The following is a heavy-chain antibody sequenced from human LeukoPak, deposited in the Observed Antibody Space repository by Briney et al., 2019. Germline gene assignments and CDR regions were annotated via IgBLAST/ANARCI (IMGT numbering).Heavy chain of an antibody. CDR2: IYHSGTT. CDR3: ARGISGRNFLEWLFGAFDI. V-gene: IGHV4-4*02. D-gene: IGHD3-3*01. CDR1: GDSIRRSNW. J-gene: IGHJ3*02. Sequence: SETLSLTCAVSGDSIRRSNWWSWVRQPPGKGLEWIGEIYHSGTTNYNPSLKSRVTISLDKSKNQFSLKLSSVTAADTAVYYCARGISGRNFLEWLFGAFDIWGQGTMVTVSS.